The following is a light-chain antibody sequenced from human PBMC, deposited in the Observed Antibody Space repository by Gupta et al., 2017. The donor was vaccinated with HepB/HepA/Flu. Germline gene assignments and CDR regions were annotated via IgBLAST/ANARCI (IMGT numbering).Light chain of an antibody. CDR1: QNVRTY. CDR3: RQRSNGPPEIT. J-gene: IGKJ5*01. Sequence: EIVLTQSPATLSLSPGERVTLSCRASQNVRTYLGWYQQKPGQAPRLLIHDASNRATGIPARFSGSGSGTDFTLTISSLEAEDSAVYYCRQRSNGPPEITFGQGTRLEIK. V-gene: IGKV3-11*01. CDR2: DAS.